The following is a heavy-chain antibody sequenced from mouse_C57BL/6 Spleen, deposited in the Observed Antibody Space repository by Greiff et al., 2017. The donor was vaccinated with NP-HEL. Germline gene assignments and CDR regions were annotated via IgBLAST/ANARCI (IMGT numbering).Heavy chain of an antibody. CDR1: GYTFTDYW. CDR2: ILPGSGST. J-gene: IGHJ4*01. V-gene: IGHV1-9*01. Sequence: QVQLQQSGAELMKPGASVKLSCKATGYTFTDYWIEWVKQRPGHGLEWIGEILPGSGSTNYNEKFKGKATFTADTSSNTAYMQLSSLTTEDSAIYYCARGGYYYGSSYDYAMDYWGQGTSVTVSS. D-gene: IGHD1-1*01. CDR3: ARGGYYYGSSYDYAMDY.